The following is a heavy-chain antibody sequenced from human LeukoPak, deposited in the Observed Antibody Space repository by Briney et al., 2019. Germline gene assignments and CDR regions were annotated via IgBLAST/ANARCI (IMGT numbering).Heavy chain of an antibody. CDR2: ISYDGGNK. J-gene: IGHJ4*02. CDR3: AKYGPQDSGSSHFDY. CDR1: GFTFSNYA. Sequence: GALRLSCAASGFTFSNYAIHWVRQAPGKGLEWVAVISYDGGNKYYADSVKGRFTTSRDNSKNTLFLQMNSLRAEDTAIYYCAKYGPQDSGSSHFDYWGQGALVTVSS. V-gene: IGHV3-30-3*02. D-gene: IGHD1-26*01.